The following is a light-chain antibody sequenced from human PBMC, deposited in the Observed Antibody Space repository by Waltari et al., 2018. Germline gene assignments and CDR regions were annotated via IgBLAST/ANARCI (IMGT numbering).Light chain of an antibody. CDR2: YAS. Sequence: EIVLTQSPDFQSVTPKEQVTMTCRASQSIGSHLPWYQQKPDQCPRLLIKYASQSLPGVPSRFSGSGSGTDFTLTIKSLEAEDAATYFCHQSSTLPQTFGQGTKVEIK. CDR3: HQSSTLPQT. V-gene: IGKV6-21*01. J-gene: IGKJ1*01. CDR1: QSIGSH.